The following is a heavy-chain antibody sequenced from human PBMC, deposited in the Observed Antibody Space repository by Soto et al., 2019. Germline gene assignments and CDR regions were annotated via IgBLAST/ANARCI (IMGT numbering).Heavy chain of an antibody. D-gene: IGHD3-10*01. V-gene: IGHV4-34*01. J-gene: IGHJ6*02. CDR3: ARLPRDSRIYYRRGVLGGPV. CDR1: GGSFSGYY. CDR2: ITHGGSP. Sequence: QVQLQQWGAGLVKPSETLSLTCADYGGSFSGYYWTWIRQPPGKGLEWIGEITHGGSPTYQPSLMSRVTMSVDTSKTQFSLKLYFVTAADTGVYYCARLPRDSRIYYRRGVLGGPVWGQGTTVTVSS.